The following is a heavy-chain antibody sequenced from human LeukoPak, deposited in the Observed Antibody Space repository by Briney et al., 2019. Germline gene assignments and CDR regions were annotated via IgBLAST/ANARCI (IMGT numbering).Heavy chain of an antibody. J-gene: IGHJ6*03. D-gene: IGHD5-18*01. V-gene: IGHV1-69*05. CDR2: ITPIFGTA. CDR1: GGTFSSYA. Sequence: SVKVSCKASGGTFSSYAISWVRQAPGQGLEWMGGITPIFGTANYAQKFQGRVTITTDESTSTAYMELSSLRSEDTAVYYCARGGLYSYGHRTHYYMDVWGKGATVTVSS. CDR3: ARGGLYSYGHRTHYYMDV.